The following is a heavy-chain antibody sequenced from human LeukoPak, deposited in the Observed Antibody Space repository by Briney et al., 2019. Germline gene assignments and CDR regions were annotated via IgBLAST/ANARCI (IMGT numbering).Heavy chain of an antibody. Sequence: GTSLRLSCAASGFTFMSHGMHWVRQAPGKGLEWVAFIWYDGSNKYYTDSVKGRFTISRDNSKNTLYLQMNSLRAEDTAVYYCAGDRATSYFDYWGQGALVTISS. CDR1: GFTFMSHG. CDR2: IWYDGSNK. CDR3: AGDRATSYFDY. J-gene: IGHJ4*02. D-gene: IGHD1-26*01. V-gene: IGHV3-33*01.